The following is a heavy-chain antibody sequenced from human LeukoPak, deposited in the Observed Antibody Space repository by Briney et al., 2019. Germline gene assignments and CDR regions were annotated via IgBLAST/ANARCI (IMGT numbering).Heavy chain of an antibody. CDR1: GGSMSSHY. CDR3: ARGPEQWHWNYYHYMDV. Sequence: KSSETLSLTCTVSGGSMSSHYWSWIRQPPAKGLEFIGYIFYNGSTNYNPSLKSRVTISLDTSKNQFSLKVSSVAAADTAVYYCARGPEQWHWNYYHYMDVWGKETTATVSS. V-gene: IGHV4-59*11. CDR2: IFYNGST. D-gene: IGHD6-19*01. J-gene: IGHJ6*03.